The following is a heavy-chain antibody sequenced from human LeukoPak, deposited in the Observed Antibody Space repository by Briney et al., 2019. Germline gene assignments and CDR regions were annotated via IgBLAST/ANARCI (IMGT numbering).Heavy chain of an antibody. CDR1: GFTFSSYW. CDR3: ARESITLVRGNTGFDY. V-gene: IGHV3-7*05. CDR2: IKQGGSEK. Sequence: PGGSLRLSCAASGFTFSSYWMSWVRQAPGKGLEWVANIKQGGSEKYYVDSVKGRFTISRDNAKNSLYLQMNSLRAEDTAVYYCARESITLVRGNTGFDYWGQGTLVTVSS. D-gene: IGHD3-10*01. J-gene: IGHJ4*02.